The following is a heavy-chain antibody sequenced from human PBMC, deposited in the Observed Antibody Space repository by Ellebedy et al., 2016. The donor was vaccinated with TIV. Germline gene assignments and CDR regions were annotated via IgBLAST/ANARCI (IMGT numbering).Heavy chain of an antibody. J-gene: IGHJ4*02. D-gene: IGHD6-19*01. CDR1: GGSFSGYY. V-gene: IGHV4-34*01. CDR3: AEGRSGWYYFDY. Sequence: SETLSLTCTVYGGSFSGYYWSWVRQPPGKGLEWIGDVSQSGRTSYPPSLKSRITISVDTSKNQFSLRLTSVTAADTAVYYCAEGRSGWYYFDYWGQGTLVTVSS. CDR2: VSQSGRT.